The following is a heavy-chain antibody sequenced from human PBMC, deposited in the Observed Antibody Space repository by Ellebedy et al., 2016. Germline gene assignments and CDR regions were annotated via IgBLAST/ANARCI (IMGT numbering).Heavy chain of an antibody. CDR3: ARADWNSIDY. Sequence: GGSLRLSCAPSGFTFSSYWMSWVRQAPGKGLEWVAIVNQGGSDKYYVDSVRGRFTIARDHANSSLYLHMNSLRGEDTAVYYCARADWNSIDYWGQGALVTVSS. V-gene: IGHV3-7*03. J-gene: IGHJ4*02. CDR2: VNQGGSDK. D-gene: IGHD1-1*01. CDR1: GFTFSSYW.